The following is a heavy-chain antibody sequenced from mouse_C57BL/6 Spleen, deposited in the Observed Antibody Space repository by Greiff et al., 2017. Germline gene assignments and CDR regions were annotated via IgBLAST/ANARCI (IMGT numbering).Heavy chain of an antibody. D-gene: IGHD2-4*01. CDR3: ARGGDYDDGTVAY. J-gene: IGHJ3*01. CDR2: ISYDGSN. CDR1: GYSITSGYY. Sequence: EVKLVESGPGLVKPSQSLSLTCSVTGYSITSGYYWNWIRQFPGNKLEWMGYISYDGSNNYNPSLKNRNTITRDTSKNQFFLKLNSVTTEDTATYYCARGGDYDDGTVAYWGQGTLVTVSA. V-gene: IGHV3-6*01.